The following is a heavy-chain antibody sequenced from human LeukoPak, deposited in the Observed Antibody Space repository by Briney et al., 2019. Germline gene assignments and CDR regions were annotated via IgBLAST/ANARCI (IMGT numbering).Heavy chain of an antibody. V-gene: IGHV1-18*01. CDR3: ARLRVSGWYAFDI. CDR1: GYTFTSYG. D-gene: IGHD6-19*01. CDR2: ISAYNGNT. J-gene: IGHJ3*02. Sequence: ASVKVSCKASGYTFTSYGISWVRQAPGQGLEWMGWISAYNGNTNYAQKVQGRVTMTTDTSTGTAYMELRSLRSDDTAVYYCARLRVSGWYAFDIWGQGTMVTVSS.